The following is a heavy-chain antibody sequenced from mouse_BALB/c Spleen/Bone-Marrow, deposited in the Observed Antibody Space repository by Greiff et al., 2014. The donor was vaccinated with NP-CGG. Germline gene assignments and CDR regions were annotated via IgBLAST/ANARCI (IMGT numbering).Heavy chain of an antibody. J-gene: IGHJ3*01. Sequence: VQLQQSGAELVRPGTSVKVSCKASGYAFTNYLIEWVKQRPGQDLEWIGVINPGSGGTNYNEKFKGKATLTADKSSSTAYMQLNSLTSDDSAVYFCARRDGNYAWFAYWGQGTLVTVSA. CDR1: GYAFTNYL. V-gene: IGHV1-54*03. CDR2: INPGSGGT. CDR3: ARRDGNYAWFAY. D-gene: IGHD2-1*01.